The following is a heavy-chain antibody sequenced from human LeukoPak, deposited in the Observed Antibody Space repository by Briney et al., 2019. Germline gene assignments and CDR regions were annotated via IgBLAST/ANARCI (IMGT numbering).Heavy chain of an antibody. Sequence: ASVKVSCKASGYTFTSYAMHWVRQAPGQRLEWMGWINAGNGNTKYSQKFQGRVTITRDTSASTAYMELNSLRSEDTAVYYCARLGGYSHGYLDYWGQGTLVTVSS. CDR1: GYTFTSYA. J-gene: IGHJ4*02. CDR2: INAGNGNT. D-gene: IGHD5-18*01. CDR3: ARLGGYSHGYLDY. V-gene: IGHV1-3*01.